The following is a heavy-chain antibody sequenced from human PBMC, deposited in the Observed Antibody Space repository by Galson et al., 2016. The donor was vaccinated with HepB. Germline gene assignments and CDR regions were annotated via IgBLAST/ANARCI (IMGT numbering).Heavy chain of an antibody. J-gene: IGHJ4*02. CDR2: IYYTGRT. V-gene: IGHV4-31*03. Sequence: TLSLTCTVSGVSIRGGTLYWNWIRQFPGKGLEWIGYIYYTGRTYYNPSLRSRVTLSVDTSRNEFSLKLNYVTAADTAIYYCATDDRGLGETTDVWGQGILVTVS. D-gene: IGHD1/OR15-1a*01. CDR3: ATDDRGLGETTDV. CDR1: GVSIRGGTLY.